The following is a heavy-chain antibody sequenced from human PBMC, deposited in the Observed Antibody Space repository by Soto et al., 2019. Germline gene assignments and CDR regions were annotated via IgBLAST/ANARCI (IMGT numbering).Heavy chain of an antibody. CDR1: GFTFSNYG. V-gene: IGHV3-23*01. J-gene: IGHJ4*02. D-gene: IGHD2-21*01. CDR3: AKEMIASPLADFFDY. Sequence: EVQLLESGGGLIQPGGSLRLSCEASGFTFSNYGMTWVRLAPGKGLEWVSTISGSGGRTFYADPVKGRFTISRDNFKNTLYLQMNSLRAEDTAVYYCAKEMIASPLADFFDYWGQGTLVTVSS. CDR2: ISGSGGRT.